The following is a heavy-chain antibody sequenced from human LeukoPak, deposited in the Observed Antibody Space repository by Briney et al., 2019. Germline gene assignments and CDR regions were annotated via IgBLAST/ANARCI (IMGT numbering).Heavy chain of an antibody. Sequence: GGSLRLSCAASGFTFNNYGMHWVRQAAGKGLEWVAFVQYDGGAKHFADSVKGRFTISRDNSKYTLYLQMNSLRAEDTAVYYGARETLDFDYWGQGTLVTVSS. CDR2: VQYDGGAK. CDR1: GFTFNNYG. D-gene: IGHD1-1*01. V-gene: IGHV3-30*02. J-gene: IGHJ4*02. CDR3: ARETLDFDY.